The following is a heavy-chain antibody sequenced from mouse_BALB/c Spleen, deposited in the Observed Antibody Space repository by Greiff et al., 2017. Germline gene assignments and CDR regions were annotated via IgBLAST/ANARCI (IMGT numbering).Heavy chain of an antibody. D-gene: IGHD1-1*01. CDR2: IRLKSDNYAT. CDR1: GFTFSSYW. J-gene: IGHJ4*01. CDR3: TGGYYGSSYGYAMDY. Sequence: EVKVEESGGGLVQPGGSMKLSCVASGFTFSSYWMSWVRQSPEKGLEWVAEIRLKSDNYATHYAESVKGKFTISRDDSKSRLYLQMNSLRAEDTGIYYCTGGYYGSSYGYAMDYWGQGTSVTVSS. V-gene: IGHV6-3*01.